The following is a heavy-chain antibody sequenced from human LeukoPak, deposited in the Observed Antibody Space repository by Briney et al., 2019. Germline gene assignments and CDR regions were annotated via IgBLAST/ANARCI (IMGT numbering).Heavy chain of an antibody. V-gene: IGHV1-18*01. CDR3: ARDQYIVVVPAARNNWFDP. CDR2: ISAYNGNT. Sequence: ASVKVSCKASGYTFTSYGISWVRQAPGQGLEWMGWISAYNGNTNYAQKLQGRVTMTTDTSTSTAYMELRSLRSDDTAVYYCARDQYIVVVPAARNNWFDPWAREPWSPSPQ. CDR1: GYTFTSYG. J-gene: IGHJ5*02. D-gene: IGHD2-2*01.